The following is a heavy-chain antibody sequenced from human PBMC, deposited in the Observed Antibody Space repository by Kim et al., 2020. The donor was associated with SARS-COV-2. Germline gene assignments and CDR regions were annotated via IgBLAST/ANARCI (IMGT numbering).Heavy chain of an antibody. Sequence: ASVKVSCKASGYTFTSDCLHWVRQAPGQSLEWMGWIDVANTNTHYSENFQGRVTISRDTSATTVYIELSSLRSEDTAVYYCARDGRSVDYYFDYWGQGTLVPVSS. CDR3: ARDGRSVDYYFDY. V-gene: IGHV1-3*01. J-gene: IGHJ4*02. CDR2: IDVANTNT. CDR1: GYTFTSDC.